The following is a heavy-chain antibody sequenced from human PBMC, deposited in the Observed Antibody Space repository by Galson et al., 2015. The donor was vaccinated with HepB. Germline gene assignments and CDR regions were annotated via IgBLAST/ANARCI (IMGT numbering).Heavy chain of an antibody. CDR2: IYYSGST. Sequence: TLSLTCAVSGGSISSGGYSWSWIRQPPGKGLEWIGYIYYSGSTYYNPSLKSRVTISVDTSKNQFSLKLSSVTAADTAVYYCARSLVPARGREGAFDIWGQGTMVTVSS. D-gene: IGHD6-6*01. V-gene: IGHV4-30-4*07. CDR3: ARSLVPARGREGAFDI. CDR1: GGSISSGGYS. J-gene: IGHJ3*02.